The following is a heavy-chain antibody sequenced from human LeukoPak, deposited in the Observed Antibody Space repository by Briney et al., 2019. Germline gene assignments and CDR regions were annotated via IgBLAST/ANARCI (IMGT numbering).Heavy chain of an antibody. CDR2: IYTSGST. Sequence: SETLSLTCALSGGSITDYFYNWVRQPPGKGLEWIGRIYTSGSTNYNPSLKSRVTMSVDTSKNQFSLKLSSVTAADTAVYYCAREDGKYYFDYWGQGTLVTVSS. CDR1: GGSITDYF. D-gene: IGHD1-14*01. J-gene: IGHJ4*02. V-gene: IGHV4-4*07. CDR3: AREDGKYYFDY.